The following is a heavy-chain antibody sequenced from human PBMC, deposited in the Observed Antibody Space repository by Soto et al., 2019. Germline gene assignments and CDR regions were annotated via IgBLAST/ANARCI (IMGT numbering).Heavy chain of an antibody. V-gene: IGHV3-48*02. CDR2: ISRSSTTI. D-gene: IGHD1-26*01. Sequence: GGSLRLSCAASGFTFSSYSMNWVRQAPGRGLEWVSYISRSSTTIDYADSVKGRFTISRDNAKNSLYLQMNSLRDEDTAVYYCGRILIVGVTSAPGYYNHGMDVWGQGTTVTVSS. CDR1: GFTFSSYS. J-gene: IGHJ6*02. CDR3: GRILIVGVTSAPGYYNHGMDV.